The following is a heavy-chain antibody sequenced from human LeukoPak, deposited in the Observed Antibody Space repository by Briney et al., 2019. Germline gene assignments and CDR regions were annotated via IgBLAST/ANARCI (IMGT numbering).Heavy chain of an antibody. V-gene: IGHV3-23*01. CDR2: IIYSGGAT. J-gene: IGHJ4*02. CDR1: GFTVSRSA. D-gene: IGHD3-22*01. Sequence: GGSLTLLYPASGFTVSRSAMTCVRQGPGTGLEFVASIIYSGGATYYADSVKGRFTISRDNSKNTLYLQMNSLRAEDTALYYCAKDGLYYDGSEHVYYFDTWGQGTLVTVSS. CDR3: AKDGLYYDGSEHVYYFDT.